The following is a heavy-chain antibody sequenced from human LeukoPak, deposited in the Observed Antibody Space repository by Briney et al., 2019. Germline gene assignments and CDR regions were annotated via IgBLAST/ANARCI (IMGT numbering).Heavy chain of an antibody. J-gene: IGHJ4*02. V-gene: IGHV1-18*01. CDR3: ARDSVDGSGTYYNDSPDY. D-gene: IGHD3-10*01. CDR1: GYTFNNYG. Sequence: ASVKVSCKSSGYTFNNYGISWVRQAPGQGLEWVGWISAYNGNTDYAQNLRGRLIMTTDTSTSTAYMELRSLRSDDTAVYYCARDSVDGSGTYYNDSPDYWGQGTLVTVSS. CDR2: ISAYNGNT.